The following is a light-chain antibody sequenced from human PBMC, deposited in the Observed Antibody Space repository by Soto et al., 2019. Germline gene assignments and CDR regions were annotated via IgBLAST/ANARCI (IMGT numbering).Light chain of an antibody. J-gene: IGKJ1*01. V-gene: IGKV3-20*01. CDR2: AAS. Sequence: EVVLTQSPGTVSLSPGERATLSCRASQSVTNNFLAWYQQKPGQAPRLLIYAASNRATGIPDRLSGSGSGTNFTLSISRLAPADFAVYYCQQYGSTSTWTFGQGTQVEFE. CDR3: QQYGSTSTWT. CDR1: QSVTNNF.